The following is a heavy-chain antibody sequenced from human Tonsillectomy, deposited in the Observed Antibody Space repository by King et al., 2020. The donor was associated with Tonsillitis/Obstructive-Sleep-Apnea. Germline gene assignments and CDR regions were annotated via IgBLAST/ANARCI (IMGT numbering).Heavy chain of an antibody. D-gene: IGHD3-22*01. CDR3: ARDSMSHYYDSSAYNTFDY. J-gene: IGHJ4*02. CDR2: ISAYNGHT. Sequence: QLVQSGAEVKKPGASVKVSCKASGYTFTNYGISWVRQAPGQGLEWMGWISAYNGHTNSAQKLQSRVTMTTDTSTSTAFMELRSLRSDDTAVYYCARDSMSHYYDSSAYNTFDYWGQGTLVTVSS. CDR1: GYTFTNYG. V-gene: IGHV1-18*01.